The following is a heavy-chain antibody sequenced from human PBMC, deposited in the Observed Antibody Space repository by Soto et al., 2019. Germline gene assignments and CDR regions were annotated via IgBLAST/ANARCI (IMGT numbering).Heavy chain of an antibody. V-gene: IGHV1-69*18. CDR1: GDTFSSYA. D-gene: IGHD3-10*01. CDR2: ISPTFGRT. Sequence: QVQLVQSGAEVKKPGSSVKVSCKASGDTFSSYAISWVRQAPGKGLEWMGKISPTFGRTNYAQKFQGRLTISADDSTSTAYMELTSLESEDTAVYYCERDPISSVAMDVWGQGTTVTVSS. CDR3: ERDPISSVAMDV. J-gene: IGHJ6*02.